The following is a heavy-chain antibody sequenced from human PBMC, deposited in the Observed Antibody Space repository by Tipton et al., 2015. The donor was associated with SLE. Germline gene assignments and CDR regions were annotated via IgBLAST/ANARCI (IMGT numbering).Heavy chain of an antibody. D-gene: IGHD3-3*01. V-gene: IGHV4-4*02. CDR3: ARTNWSGYQSFDF. Sequence: TLSLTCAVSGGSISSSNWWSWVRQPPGKGLEWIGEIYHSGSTNYNPSLKSRVTISVDTSKNQFSLNLSSVTAADTAVYYCARTNWSGYQSFDFWGQGTLVTVSS. CDR2: IYHSGST. J-gene: IGHJ4*02. CDR1: GGSISSSNW.